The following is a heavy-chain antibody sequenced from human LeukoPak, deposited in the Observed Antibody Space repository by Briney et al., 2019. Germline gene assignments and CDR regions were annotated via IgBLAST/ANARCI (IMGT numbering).Heavy chain of an antibody. D-gene: IGHD6-19*01. CDR1: GFTFSSYG. CDR2: IRYDGSNK. V-gene: IGHV3-30*02. Sequence: GGSLRLSCAASGFTFSSYGMHWVRQAPGKGLEWVAFIRYDGSNKYYADSVKGRFTISRDNSKNTLYLQMNSLRADDTAVYYCAFLTGYSSGWYDYWGQGTLVTVSS. CDR3: AFLTGYSSGWYDY. J-gene: IGHJ4*02.